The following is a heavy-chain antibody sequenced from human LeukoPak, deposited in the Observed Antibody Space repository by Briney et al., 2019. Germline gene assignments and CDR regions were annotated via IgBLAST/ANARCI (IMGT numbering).Heavy chain of an antibody. V-gene: IGHV3-73*01. CDR1: GFTFSGSA. Sequence: PGGSLRLSCAASGFTFSGSAMHWVRQASGKGLELVGRIRSKANSYATAYAASVKGRFTISRDDSKNTAYLQMNSLKTEDTAVYYCTRSNLDSSGSYDYWGQGTLVTVSS. J-gene: IGHJ4*02. CDR3: TRSNLDSSGSYDY. CDR2: IRSKANSYAT. D-gene: IGHD1-26*01.